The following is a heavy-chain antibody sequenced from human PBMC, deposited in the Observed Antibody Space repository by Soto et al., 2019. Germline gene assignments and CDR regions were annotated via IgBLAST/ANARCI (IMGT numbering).Heavy chain of an antibody. Sequence: SVKVSRKASGGTFSSYAISWVRQAPGQGLEWMGGIIPIFGTANYAQKFQGRVTITADESTSTAYMELSSLRSEDTAVYYCARVIAAAGPHWFDPWGQGTLVTVSS. CDR1: GGTFSSYA. CDR2: IIPIFGTA. CDR3: ARVIAAAGPHWFDP. J-gene: IGHJ5*02. D-gene: IGHD6-13*01. V-gene: IGHV1-69*13.